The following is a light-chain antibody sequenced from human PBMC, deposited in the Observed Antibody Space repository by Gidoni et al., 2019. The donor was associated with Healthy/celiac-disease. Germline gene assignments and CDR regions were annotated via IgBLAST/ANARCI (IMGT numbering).Light chain of an antibody. V-gene: IGKV2-28*01. J-gene: IGKJ5*01. CDR1: QSLLHSTGYNY. Sequence: EIVMSQSPLSLPVSPGEPASISCRSSQSLLHSTGYNYLAWYMQQPGQSLQLLFYLGSDRAAGVPYRCSGSGSGTDLTLKIRRVEDEDVGVYYCMQAIQTPSTFGQXTRLEIK. CDR3: MQAIQTPST. CDR2: LGS.